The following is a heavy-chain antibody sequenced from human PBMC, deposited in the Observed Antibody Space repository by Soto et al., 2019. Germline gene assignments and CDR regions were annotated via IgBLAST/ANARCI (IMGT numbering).Heavy chain of an antibody. D-gene: IGHD1-26*01. V-gene: IGHV3-23*01. J-gene: IGHJ6*02. CDR2: ITGSGAIT. Sequence: EAQLLESGGGLLQPGGSLRLSCAASGVTFSSYAMSWVRLAPGKGLEWVSGITGSGAITYYTDSVKGRFTISRDNSKNTLYLQMHSLRAEATAVSYCARDVWETTSMYYGLDVWGLGTTVTVSS. CDR3: ARDVWETTSMYYGLDV. CDR1: GVTFSSYA.